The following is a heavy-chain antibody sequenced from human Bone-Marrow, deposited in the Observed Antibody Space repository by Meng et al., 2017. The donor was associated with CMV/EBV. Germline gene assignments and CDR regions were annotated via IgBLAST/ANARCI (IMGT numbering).Heavy chain of an antibody. Sequence: GESLKISCAASGFTFSSYAITWVRQAPGKGLEWVSAISGSGGSTYYADSVKGRFTISRDKSKNTLHLQISGLRAEDTSLYYCAKDRVTAGSNYYGMDVWGQGTTVTVSS. CDR2: ISGSGGST. CDR1: GFTFSSYA. V-gene: IGHV3-23*01. J-gene: IGHJ6*02. CDR3: AKDRVTAGSNYYGMDV. D-gene: IGHD2-2*01.